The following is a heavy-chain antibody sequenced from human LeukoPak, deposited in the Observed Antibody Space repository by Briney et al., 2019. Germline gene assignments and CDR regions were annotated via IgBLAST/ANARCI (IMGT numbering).Heavy chain of an antibody. J-gene: IGHJ4*02. D-gene: IGHD2-15*01. Sequence: GASVKVSCKVSGYTLTELSMHWVRQAPGKGLEWMGGFDPEDGETIYAQKFQGRVTMTEDTSTDTAYMELSSLRSKDTAVYYCATIFCSGGSCYGKTAFDYWGQGTLVTVSS. CDR1: GYTLTELS. CDR3: ATIFCSGGSCYGKTAFDY. CDR2: FDPEDGET. V-gene: IGHV1-24*01.